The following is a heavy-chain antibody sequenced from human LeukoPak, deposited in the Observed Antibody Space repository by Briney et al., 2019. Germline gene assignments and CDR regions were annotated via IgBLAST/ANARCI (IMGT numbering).Heavy chain of an antibody. CDR2: ISGSSSYI. Sequence: PGGSLRLSCAASGVTFSSYSMNWVRQAPGKGLEWVSSISGSSSYIYYADSVKGRFTISRDNAKNSLYLQMNSLRAEDTAVYYCARGPTYDSSGYLYFDYWGQGTLVTVSS. V-gene: IGHV3-21*01. CDR1: GVTFSSYS. D-gene: IGHD3-22*01. J-gene: IGHJ4*02. CDR3: ARGPTYDSSGYLYFDY.